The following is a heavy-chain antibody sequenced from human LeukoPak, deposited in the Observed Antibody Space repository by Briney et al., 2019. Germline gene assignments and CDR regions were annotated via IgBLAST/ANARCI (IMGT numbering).Heavy chain of an antibody. CDR3: ARDLSHRYYHRTGYAFDY. V-gene: IGHV1-18*01. D-gene: IGHD3-22*01. CDR2: ISPYNGNT. CDR1: GYTFTHYV. J-gene: IGHJ4*02. Sequence: ASLKVSCKTSGYTFTHYVISWVRQAPGQGLEWMGRISPYNGNTKYAQKLQGRVTMTRDTSTSTVYMDLSSLRSEDTAVYYCARDLSHRYYHRTGYAFDYWGQGTLVTVSS.